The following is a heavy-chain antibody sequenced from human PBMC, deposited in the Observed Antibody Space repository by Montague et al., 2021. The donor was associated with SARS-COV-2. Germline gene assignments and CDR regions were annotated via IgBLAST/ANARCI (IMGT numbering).Heavy chain of an antibody. V-gene: IGHV4-59*01. D-gene: IGHD6-19*01. CDR3: ARGSGWMGNAFDI. Sequence: SETLSLTCTVSGSSISSYYWSWIRQPPGKGLEWIGYIYYSGSTNYNPSLKSRVTISVDTSKNQFSLKLNSVTAADTAVYYCARGSGWMGNAFDIWGQGTMVTVSS. CDR2: IYYSGST. J-gene: IGHJ3*02. CDR1: GSSISSYY.